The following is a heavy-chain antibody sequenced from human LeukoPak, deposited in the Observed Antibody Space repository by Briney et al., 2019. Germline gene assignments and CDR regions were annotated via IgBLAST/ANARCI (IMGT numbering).Heavy chain of an antibody. D-gene: IGHD3-9*01. V-gene: IGHV4-59*01. J-gene: IGHJ4*02. CDR2: IYYSGST. CDR3: ARGHYDILTGYYRTLYFDY. Sequence: SETLSLTCTVSGGSISSYYWSWIRQPPGKGLEWIGYIYYSGSTNYNPSLKSRVTISVDTSKNQFSLKLSSVTAAATAVYYCARGHYDILTGYYRTLYFDYWGQGTLVTVSS. CDR1: GGSISSYY.